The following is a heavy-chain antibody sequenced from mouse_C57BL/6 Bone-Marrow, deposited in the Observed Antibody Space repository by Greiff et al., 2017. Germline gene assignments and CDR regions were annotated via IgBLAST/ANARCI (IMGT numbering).Heavy chain of an antibody. J-gene: IGHJ4*01. V-gene: IGHV5-17*01. CDR1: GFTFSDYG. D-gene: IGHD2-5*01. CDR2: ISSGSSTI. Sequence: EVMLVESGGGLVKPGGSLKLSCAASGFTFSDYGMHWVRQAPEKGLEWVAYISSGSSTIYYADTVKGRFTISRDNAKNTLFLQMTSLRSEDTAMYYCARTIVTHYYAMDYWGQGTSVTVSS. CDR3: ARTIVTHYYAMDY.